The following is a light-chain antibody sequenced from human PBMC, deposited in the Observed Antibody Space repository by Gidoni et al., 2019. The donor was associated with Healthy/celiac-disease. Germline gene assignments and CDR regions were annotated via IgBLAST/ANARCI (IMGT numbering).Light chain of an antibody. Sequence: EIVLTQSPATQSLSPGDRATLSCRASQSVSSYLAWYQQKPGQAPRLLIYDASNRATGIPARFSGSGSGTDFTLTISSLEPEDFAVYYCQQRSNWPLLTFGGGTKVEIK. CDR3: QQRSNWPLLT. J-gene: IGKJ4*01. V-gene: IGKV3-11*01. CDR1: QSVSSY. CDR2: DAS.